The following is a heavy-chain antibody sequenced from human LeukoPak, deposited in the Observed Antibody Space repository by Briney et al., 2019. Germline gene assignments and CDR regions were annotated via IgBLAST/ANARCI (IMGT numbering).Heavy chain of an antibody. CDR1: GFTFSSYA. V-gene: IGHV3-30*04. D-gene: IGHD6-19*01. J-gene: IGHJ4*02. CDR2: ISHDGSTK. CDR3: ARAVVGKEDLDY. Sequence: GGSLRLSCAAPGFTFSSYAMSWVRQAPGKGLEWVAVISHDGSTKYYADSVKGRFTISRDNPKNTLYLQMDTLGAEDTAVYFCARAVVGKEDLDYWGQGTLVTVSS.